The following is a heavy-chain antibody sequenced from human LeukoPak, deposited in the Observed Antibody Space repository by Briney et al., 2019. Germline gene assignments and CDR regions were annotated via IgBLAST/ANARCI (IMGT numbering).Heavy chain of an antibody. Sequence: ASVKVSCKASGYTFTGYYMHWMRQAPGQGLEWVGWINPNSGGTNYAQKFQGRVTMTRDTSISTAYMELTRLRSDDTAVYYCARDQSLVAYSSTWFDYWGQGTLVTVSS. D-gene: IGHD6-13*01. J-gene: IGHJ4*02. CDR3: ARDQSLVAYSSTWFDY. CDR2: INPNSGGT. V-gene: IGHV1-2*02. CDR1: GYTFTGYY.